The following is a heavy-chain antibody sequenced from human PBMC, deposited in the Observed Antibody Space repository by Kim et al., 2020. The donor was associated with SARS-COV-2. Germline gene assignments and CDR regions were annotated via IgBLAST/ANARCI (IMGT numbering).Heavy chain of an antibody. D-gene: IGHD3-22*01. J-gene: IGHJ4*02. V-gene: IGHV3-7*04. CDR2: IKQDGSEK. Sequence: GGSLRLSCAASGFTSTTYWMSWARQAPGKGLEWVANIKQDGSEKYYVDSVKGRFTISRDSAKNSLYLQMNSLRAEDTAVYYCARGPMYYYDTSAYSYLFDSWGQGTLVTVSS. CDR1: GFTSTTYW. CDR3: ARGPMYYYDTSAYSYLFDS.